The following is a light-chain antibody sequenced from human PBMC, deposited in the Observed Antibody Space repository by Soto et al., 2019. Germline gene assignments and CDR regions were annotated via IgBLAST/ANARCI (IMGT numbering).Light chain of an antibody. Sequence: DIQMTQSPSTLSTSVGDRVTITCRASQSISSWLAWYQHKPGKAPKLLIYKPSSLESGVPSRFSGSGSGTEFTLTISSLQPDDFATYYCQKYNSDPWTFGQGTKVEIK. CDR3: QKYNSDPWT. CDR1: QSISSW. V-gene: IGKV1-5*03. CDR2: KPS. J-gene: IGKJ1*01.